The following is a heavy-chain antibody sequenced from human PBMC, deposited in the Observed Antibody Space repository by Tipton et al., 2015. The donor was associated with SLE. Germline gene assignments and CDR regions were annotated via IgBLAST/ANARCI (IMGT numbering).Heavy chain of an antibody. CDR3: ARGKGRNWGWGWFDP. CDR2: INHSGST. J-gene: IGHJ5*02. CDR1: GGSFSGYY. D-gene: IGHD7-27*01. V-gene: IGHV4-34*01. Sequence: TLSLTCAVYGGSFSGYYWSWIRQPPGKGLEWIGEINHSGSTNYNPSLKSRVTILVDTSKNQFSLKLSSVTAADTAAYYCARGKGRNWGWGWFDPWGQGILVTVSS.